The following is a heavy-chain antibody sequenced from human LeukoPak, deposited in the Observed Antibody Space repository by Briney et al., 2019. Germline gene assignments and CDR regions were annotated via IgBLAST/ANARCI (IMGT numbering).Heavy chain of an antibody. J-gene: IGHJ4*02. Sequence: SETLSLTCAVYGVSFSCYYWSWIRQPPGKGLEWIGEINHSGSTNYNPSLKGRVTISVDTSKNQFSLKLSSVTAADTAVYYCARTRGLRWSYFDYWGQGTLVTVSS. CDR1: GVSFSCYY. CDR3: ARTRGLRWSYFDY. CDR2: INHSGST. V-gene: IGHV4-34*01. D-gene: IGHD4-23*01.